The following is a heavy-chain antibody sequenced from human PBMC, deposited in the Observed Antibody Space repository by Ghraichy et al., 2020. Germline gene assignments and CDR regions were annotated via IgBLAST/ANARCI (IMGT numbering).Heavy chain of an antibody. CDR1: GGSISNYY. D-gene: IGHD6-19*01. CDR2: IHYSGST. J-gene: IGHJ3*02. Sequence: ESLNISCTVSGGSISNYYWSWIRQPPGKGLEWIGYIHYSGSTIYNPSLKSRVTISVDTSKNQFSLKLSSVTAADTAVYHCARHDVRSGWTGAFDIWGQGTMVTVSS. V-gene: IGHV4-59*08. CDR3: ARHDVRSGWTGAFDI.